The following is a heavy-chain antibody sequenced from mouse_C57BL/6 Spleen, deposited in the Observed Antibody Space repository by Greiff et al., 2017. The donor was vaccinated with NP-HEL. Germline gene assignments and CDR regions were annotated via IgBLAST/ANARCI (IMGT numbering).Heavy chain of an antibody. CDR1: GYTFTSYW. Sequence: VQLQQPGAELVKPGASVKLSCKASGYTFTSYWMHWVKQRPGQGLEWIGMIHPNSGSTNYNEKFKSKATLTVDKSSSTAYMQLSSLTSEDSAVYYCARSEYGNFDYYAMDYWGQGTSVTVSS. J-gene: IGHJ4*01. CDR2: IHPNSGST. V-gene: IGHV1-64*01. CDR3: ARSEYGNFDYYAMDY. D-gene: IGHD2-10*02.